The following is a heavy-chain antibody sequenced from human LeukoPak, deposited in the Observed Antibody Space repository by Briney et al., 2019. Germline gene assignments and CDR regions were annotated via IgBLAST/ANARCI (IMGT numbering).Heavy chain of an antibody. V-gene: IGHV1-18*01. Sequence: ASVKVSCKASGYTFTSYGISWVRQAPGQGLEWMGWISAYNGNTNYSQKLQGRVTMTTDTSTSTAYMELRSLRSDDTAVYYCARGDYYDILLLTDYWGQGTLVTVSS. CDR1: GYTFTSYG. CDR2: ISAYNGNT. CDR3: ARGDYYDILLLTDY. D-gene: IGHD3-9*01. J-gene: IGHJ4*02.